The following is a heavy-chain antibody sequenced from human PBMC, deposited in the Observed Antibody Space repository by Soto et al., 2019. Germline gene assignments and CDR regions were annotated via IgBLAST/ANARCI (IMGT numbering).Heavy chain of an antibody. Sequence: LRLSCAASGFTFSSYGMHWVRQAPGKGLEWVAVIWYDGSNKYYADSVKGRFTISRDNSKNTLYLQMNSLRAEDTAVYYCANSGSPPYYYYYGMDVWGQGTTVTVSS. CDR2: IWYDGSNK. D-gene: IGHD1-26*01. V-gene: IGHV3-33*06. J-gene: IGHJ6*02. CDR1: GFTFSSYG. CDR3: ANSGSPPYYYYYGMDV.